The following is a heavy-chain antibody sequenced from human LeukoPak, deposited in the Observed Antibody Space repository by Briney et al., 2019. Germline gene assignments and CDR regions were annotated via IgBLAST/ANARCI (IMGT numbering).Heavy chain of an antibody. CDR1: GGSISSHY. D-gene: IGHD3-16*01. CDR2: IYSTGNT. Sequence: SETLSLTCTVSGGSISSHYWTWIRQPAGKGLEWIGRIYSTGNTNYNPSLESRVTMSLDTSKNQFSLKLSSVTAADTAVYYCARADDYVWGFDYWGQGTLVTVSS. V-gene: IGHV4-4*07. J-gene: IGHJ4*02. CDR3: ARADDYVWGFDY.